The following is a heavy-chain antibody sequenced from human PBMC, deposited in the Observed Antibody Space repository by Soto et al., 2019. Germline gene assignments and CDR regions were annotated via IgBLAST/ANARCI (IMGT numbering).Heavy chain of an antibody. Sequence: WGSLRLSCAASGFTFSSYAMHWVRQAPGKGLEYVSVISSNGGSTYYANSVKGRFTISRDNSKNTLYLQMGSLRAEDLAVFYCARSRGYYHYYGMDCWGQGTTDTVSS. CDR3: ARSRGYYHYYGMDC. V-gene: IGHV3-64*01. J-gene: IGHJ6*02. CDR2: ISSNGGST. CDR1: GFTFSSYA.